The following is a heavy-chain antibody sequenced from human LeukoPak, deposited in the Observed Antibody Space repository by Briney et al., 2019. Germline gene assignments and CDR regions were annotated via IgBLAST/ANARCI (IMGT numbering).Heavy chain of an antibody. V-gene: IGHV3-7*01. CDR3: ARDREDSSGYSPPALWY. J-gene: IGHJ4*02. D-gene: IGHD3-22*01. CDR1: GFAFRNYW. Sequence: PGGSLRLSCVASGFAFRNYWMSWVRQAPGKGLEWVANIKQDGSEKYYVDSVKGRFTISRDNAKNSLYLQMNSLRAEDTAVYYCARDREDSSGYSPPALWYWGQGTLVTVSS. CDR2: IKQDGSEK.